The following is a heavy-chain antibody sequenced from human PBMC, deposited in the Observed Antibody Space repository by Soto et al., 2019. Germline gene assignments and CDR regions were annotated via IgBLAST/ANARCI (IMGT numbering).Heavy chain of an antibody. D-gene: IGHD3-10*01. CDR2: IYYSGTT. CDR1: CGSISSYF. J-gene: IGHJ4*02. V-gene: IGHV4-59*01. Sequence: KSSEILSLTCTVSCGSISSYFWSWIRQPPGKGLEWIGYIYYSGTTNYNPSLKNRVTISVDTSKNQFSLSLSSVTAADTGVYYCARETGSGSYYDYWGQGALVTVSS. CDR3: ARETGSGSYYDY.